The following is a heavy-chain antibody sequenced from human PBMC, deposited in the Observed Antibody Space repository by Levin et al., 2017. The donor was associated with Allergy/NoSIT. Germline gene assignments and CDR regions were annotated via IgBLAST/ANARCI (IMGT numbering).Heavy chain of an antibody. CDR2: IRSAGTYI. J-gene: IGHJ6*02. D-gene: IGHD1-26*01. V-gene: IGHV3-21*01. Sequence: GGSLRLSCVVSGFSLKTYTMHWVRQAPGKGLEWVSSIRSAGTYIHYADSVKGRFTISRDNANNSLSLEMNSLTAEDTALYYCARGGGSQKGGLDIWGQGTTVTVSS. CDR3: ARGGGSQKGGLDI. CDR1: GFSLKTYT.